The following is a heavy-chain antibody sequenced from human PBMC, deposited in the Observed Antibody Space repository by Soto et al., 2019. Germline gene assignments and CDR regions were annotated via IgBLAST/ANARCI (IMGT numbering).Heavy chain of an antibody. CDR3: ARDANVYSSSWCNWFDP. Sequence: QVQLVESGGGVVQPGRSLRLSCAASGFTFSSYAMHWVRQAPGKGLEWVAVISYDGSNKYYADSVKGRFTISRDNSQNTLYLQMNSLRAEDTAVYYCARDANVYSSSWCNWFDPWGQGTLVTVSS. V-gene: IGHV3-30-3*01. D-gene: IGHD6-13*01. J-gene: IGHJ5*02. CDR1: GFTFSSYA. CDR2: ISYDGSNK.